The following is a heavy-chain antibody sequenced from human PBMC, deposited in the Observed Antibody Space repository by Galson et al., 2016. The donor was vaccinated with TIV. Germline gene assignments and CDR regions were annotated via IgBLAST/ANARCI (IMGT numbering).Heavy chain of an antibody. CDR1: GFSLSTSGVA. CDR3: AHRRSVASAVFDAFDI. J-gene: IGHJ3*02. Sequence: PALVTPPQTLTLTCTFSGFSLSTSGVAVGWIRQPPGKALEWLALIYWDDDKRYRPSLKSRLTITKDTPKNQVLLTVTNLDPEDTATYYCAHRRSVASAVFDAFDIGGPGTVVTVSS. V-gene: IGHV2-5*02. CDR2: IYWDDDK. D-gene: IGHD2-2*01.